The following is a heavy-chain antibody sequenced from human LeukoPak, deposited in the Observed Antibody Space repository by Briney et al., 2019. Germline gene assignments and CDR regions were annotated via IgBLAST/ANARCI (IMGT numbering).Heavy chain of an antibody. CDR1: GYIFTSYG. Sequence: ASVKVSCKASGYIFTSYGISWVRQAPGQGLEWMGWISAYNGNTNYAQKLQGRVTMTTDTSTSTAYMELRSLRSDDTAVYYCARDGVYYDSSGNFDYWGQGTLVTVSS. CDR2: ISAYNGNT. V-gene: IGHV1-18*01. J-gene: IGHJ4*02. CDR3: ARDGVYYDSSGNFDY. D-gene: IGHD3-22*01.